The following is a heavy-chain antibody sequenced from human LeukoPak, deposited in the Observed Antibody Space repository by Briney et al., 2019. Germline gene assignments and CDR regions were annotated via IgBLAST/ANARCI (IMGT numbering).Heavy chain of an antibody. Sequence: SETLSLTCTVSGGSISSYYWSWIRQPPGKGLEWIGYIYYSGSTNYNPSLKSRVTISVDTSKNQFSLKLSSVTAADTAVYYCARGMNYYDSRIDPWGQGTLVTVSS. CDR1: GGSISSYY. CDR3: ARGMNYYDSRIDP. J-gene: IGHJ5*02. D-gene: IGHD3-22*01. V-gene: IGHV4-59*01. CDR2: IYYSGST.